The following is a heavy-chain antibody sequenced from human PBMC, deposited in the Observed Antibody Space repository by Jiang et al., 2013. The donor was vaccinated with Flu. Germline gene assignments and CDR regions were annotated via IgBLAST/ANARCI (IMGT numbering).Heavy chain of an antibody. CDR1: GFTFSSYG. V-gene: IGHV3-33*01. J-gene: IGHJ3*02. CDR2: IWYDGSNK. CDR3: AREQQLLRLGVVVTADAFDI. D-gene: IGHD3-22*01. Sequence: QLVESGGGVVQPGRSLRLSCAASGFTFSSYGMHWVRQAPGKGLEWVAVIWYDGSNKYYADSVKGRFTISRDNSKNTLYLQMNSLRAEDTAVYYCAREQQLLRLGVVVTADAFDIWGQGTMVTVSS.